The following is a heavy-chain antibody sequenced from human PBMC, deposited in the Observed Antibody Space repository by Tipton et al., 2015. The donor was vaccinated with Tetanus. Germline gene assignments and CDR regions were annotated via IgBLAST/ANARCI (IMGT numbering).Heavy chain of an antibody. CDR3: ARLYSYGSLYWFDP. V-gene: IGHV4-61*01. CDR2: IYYNGST. D-gene: IGHD5-18*01. J-gene: IGHJ5*02. Sequence: TLSLTCTVSGGSVSSGSYYWSWIRKPPGKGLEWIGYIYYNGSTNYNPSLKSRVTISVDTSKNQFFLKLTSVTAADTAVYYCARLYSYGSLYWFDPWGQGTLVTVSS. CDR1: GGSVSSGSYY.